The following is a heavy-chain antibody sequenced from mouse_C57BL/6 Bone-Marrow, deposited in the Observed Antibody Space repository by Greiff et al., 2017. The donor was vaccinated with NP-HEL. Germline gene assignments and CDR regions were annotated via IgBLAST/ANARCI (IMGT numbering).Heavy chain of an antibody. CDR3: ARYSY. CDR2: IRHKSTGYTS. Sequence: EVKLLESGGGLVQPGGSLSLSCAASGFTFTDYYMSWVRQPPGQALEWLGFIRHKSTGYTSEYSASVKGRFTISRDNSQSILYLQMNARGAEDSATYYCARYSYWGQGTTLTVAS. J-gene: IGHJ2*01. V-gene: IGHV7-3*01. CDR1: GFTFTDYY.